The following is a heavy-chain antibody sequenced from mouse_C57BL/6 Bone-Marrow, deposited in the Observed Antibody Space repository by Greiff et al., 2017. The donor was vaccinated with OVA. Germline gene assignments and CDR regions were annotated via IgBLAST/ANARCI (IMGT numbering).Heavy chain of an antibody. J-gene: IGHJ4*01. CDR2: ISSGGDYI. Sequence: EVKLVESGEGLVKPGGSLKLSCAASGFTFSSYAMSWVRQTPETRLEWVAYISSGGDYIYYADTVKGRFTITRDKARNTLYLQMSSLKSEDTAMYYCTREEFDYSYYDAMDYWGQGTSVTVSS. V-gene: IGHV5-9-1*02. CDR3: TREEFDYSYYDAMDY. D-gene: IGHD2-4*01. CDR1: GFTFSSYA.